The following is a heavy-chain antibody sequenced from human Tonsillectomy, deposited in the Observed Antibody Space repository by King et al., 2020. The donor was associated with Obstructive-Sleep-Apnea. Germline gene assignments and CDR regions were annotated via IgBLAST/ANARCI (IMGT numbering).Heavy chain of an antibody. J-gene: IGHJ3*02. CDR1: GGSISSSSYY. CDR2: IYYSGST. Sequence: QLQESGPGLVKPSETLSLTCTVSGGSISSSSYYWGWIRQPPGKGLEWIGSIYYSGSTYYNPSLKSRVTISVDTSKNQFSLKLSSVTAADTAVYYCAGDQALLWFGDAFDIWGQGTMVTVSS. V-gene: IGHV4-39*07. CDR3: AGDQALLWFGDAFDI. D-gene: IGHD3-10*01.